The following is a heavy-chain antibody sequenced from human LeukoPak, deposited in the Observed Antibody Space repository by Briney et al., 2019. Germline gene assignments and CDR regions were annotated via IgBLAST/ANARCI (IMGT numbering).Heavy chain of an antibody. CDR2: ISSSSYI. Sequence: GGSLRLSCAASGFTFSDYYMSWIRQAPGKGLEWVSSISSSSYIYYADSVKGRFTISRDNAKNSLYLQMNSLRAEDTAVYYCAILLGSFSSSWYADWGQGTLVTVSS. J-gene: IGHJ4*02. CDR3: AILLGSFSSSWYAD. D-gene: IGHD6-13*01. V-gene: IGHV3-69-1*01. CDR1: GFTFSDYY.